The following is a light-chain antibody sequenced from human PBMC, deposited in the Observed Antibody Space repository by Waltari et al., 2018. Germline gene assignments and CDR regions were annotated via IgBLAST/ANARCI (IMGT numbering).Light chain of an antibody. CDR1: SASVSTSNY. Sequence: TVVTQESSLSVSPGETVTLTCGLNSASVSTSNYPSWYQQTPGQTPRTLIYNTNIRPAGVPGRFSGSILGNKGVLTITGAQAEDESDYFCMLYMGDGISVFGSGTKLTVL. V-gene: IGLV8-61*01. J-gene: IGLJ6*01. CDR2: NTN. CDR3: MLYMGDGISV.